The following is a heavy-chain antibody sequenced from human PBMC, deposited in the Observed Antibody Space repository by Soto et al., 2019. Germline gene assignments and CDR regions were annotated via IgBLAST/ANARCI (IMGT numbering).Heavy chain of an antibody. CDR1: GASVSTGVYY. Sequence: QVQLDESGPGLVQPSQTLSLSCTVSGASVSTGVYYWTWIRQHPGKGLEWIGYIDNSGSTYYNPSLTDRVDISVDTSKNEFSLNLQSLTAADTAFYYCAGAVSDFDVRRYRTSYFDQWGQGILVTVSS. V-gene: IGHV4-31*03. J-gene: IGHJ4*02. D-gene: IGHD3-10*02. CDR2: IDNSGST. CDR3: AGAVSDFDVRRYRTSYFDQ.